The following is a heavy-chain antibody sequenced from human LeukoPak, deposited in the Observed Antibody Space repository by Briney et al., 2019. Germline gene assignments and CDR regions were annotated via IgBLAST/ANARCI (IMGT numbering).Heavy chain of an antibody. V-gene: IGHV3-23*01. CDR1: GGSISSSSYY. D-gene: IGHD6-13*01. Sequence: ETLSLTCTVSGGSISSSSYYWGWIRQAPGKGLEWVSVISGSGFSKYYADSVKGRFTISRDNSKNTLHLEMNSLRAEDTAVYYCAKGQGPYITKWYWPYWGQGTLVTVSS. CDR3: AKGQGPYITKWYWPY. J-gene: IGHJ4*02. CDR2: ISGSGFSK.